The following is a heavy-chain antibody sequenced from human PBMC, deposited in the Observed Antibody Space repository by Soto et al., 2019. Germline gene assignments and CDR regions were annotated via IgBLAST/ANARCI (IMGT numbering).Heavy chain of an antibody. V-gene: IGHV3-33*01. CDR3: ARVRGQSNLVSDY. CDR1: GFSFSNYG. Sequence: LRLSCAVSGFSFSNYGFHWVRQAPGKGLEWVAVIWYDGNSENYADSVKGRFTISRDSSKNTLYLQMNSLRVEDTAVYYCARVRGQSNLVSDYWGQGTLVTVSS. J-gene: IGHJ4*02. CDR2: IWYDGNSE.